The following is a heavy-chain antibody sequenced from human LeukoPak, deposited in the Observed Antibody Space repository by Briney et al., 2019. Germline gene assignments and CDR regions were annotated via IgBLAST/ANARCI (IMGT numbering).Heavy chain of an antibody. J-gene: IGHJ4*02. CDR2: INPIGGTT. CDR1: GYTFTNYY. Sequence: GASVKVSCKASGYTFTNYYIHWVRQAPGQGLEWMGIINPIGGTTDYAQKFQGRVTMTRDTSTSTVYMELSSLRSEDTAVYYCARQQGLQNLNFDYWGQETLVTVSS. V-gene: IGHV1-46*01. D-gene: IGHD4-11*01. CDR3: ARQQGLQNLNFDY.